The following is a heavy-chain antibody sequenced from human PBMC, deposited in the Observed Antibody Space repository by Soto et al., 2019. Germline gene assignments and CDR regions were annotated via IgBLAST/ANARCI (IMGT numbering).Heavy chain of an antibody. D-gene: IGHD2-2*02. Sequence: SQTLSLTWSVAGGSISGFYWSWIRQPPGKGLEWIGYFYSSGNTNYSPSLKSRVTISVDTSKNQFSLKLISVTAADTAIYYCARALANSIRTDYWGQGTLVTVSS. CDR3: ARALANSIRTDY. V-gene: IGHV4-59*01. J-gene: IGHJ4*02. CDR2: FYSSGNT. CDR1: GGSISGFY.